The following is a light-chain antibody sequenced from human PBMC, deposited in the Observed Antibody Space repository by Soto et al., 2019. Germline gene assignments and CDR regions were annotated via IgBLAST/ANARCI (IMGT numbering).Light chain of an antibody. CDR2: ATN. CDR3: AAWDDTLNGQI. CDR1: RSNVGRNA. J-gene: IGLJ2*01. Sequence: QSVLTKPPSASGTPGQTVTISCSGSRSNVGRNAVSWYQQVPGMAPKLLVFATNKRPSGVPDRFSGSASGASASLAISGLQSEDEADYYCAAWDDTLNGQIFGGGTKLTVL. V-gene: IGLV1-44*01.